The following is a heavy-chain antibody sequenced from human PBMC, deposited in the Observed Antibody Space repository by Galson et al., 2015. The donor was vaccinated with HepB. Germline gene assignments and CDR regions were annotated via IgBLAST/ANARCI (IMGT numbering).Heavy chain of an antibody. V-gene: IGHV3-30-3*01. CDR1: GFTFSSYA. CDR2: ISYDGSNK. CDR3: AREGFYDDYVWGSFDY. D-gene: IGHD3-16*01. J-gene: IGHJ4*02. Sequence: SLRPSCAASGFTFSSYAMHWVRQAPGKGLEWVAVISYDGSNKYYADSVKGRFTISRDNSKNTLYLQMNSLRAEDTAVYYCAREGFYDDYVWGSFDYWGQGTLVTVSS.